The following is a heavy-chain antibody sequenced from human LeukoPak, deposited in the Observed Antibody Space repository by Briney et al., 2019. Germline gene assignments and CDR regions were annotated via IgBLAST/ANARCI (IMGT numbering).Heavy chain of an antibody. Sequence: SETLSLTCTVSGDSISTYYWNWIRQPPGRGLEWIGYIYHSGSTNYNPSLKSRVTISVDTSKNQFSLKLSSVTAADTAVYYCARAFSSSSFYFNYWGQGTLVTVSS. J-gene: IGHJ4*02. V-gene: IGHV4-59*01. CDR3: ARAFSSSSFYFNY. D-gene: IGHD6-6*01. CDR2: IYHSGST. CDR1: GDSISTYY.